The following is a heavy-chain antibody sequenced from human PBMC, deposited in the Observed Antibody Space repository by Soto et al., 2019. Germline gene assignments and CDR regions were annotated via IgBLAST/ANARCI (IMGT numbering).Heavy chain of an antibody. Sequence: SLRLSCAASGFTFSSYAMSWVRQAPGKGLEWVSAISGSGGSTYYADSVKGRFTISRDNSKNTLYLQMNSLRAEDTAVYYCAKWDTFGGVIDNPYYYYMDVWGKGNTVTVSS. CDR2: ISGSGGST. D-gene: IGHD3-16*02. CDR1: GFTFSSYA. V-gene: IGHV3-23*01. J-gene: IGHJ6*03. CDR3: AKWDTFGGVIDNPYYYYMDV.